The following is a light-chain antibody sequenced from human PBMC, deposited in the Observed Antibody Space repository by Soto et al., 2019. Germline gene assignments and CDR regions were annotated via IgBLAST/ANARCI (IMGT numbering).Light chain of an antibody. J-gene: IGKJ2*01. CDR1: QGVTSNY. Sequence: DIVLTQSPGTLSLSPGDGATLSCRASQGVTSNYLAGSQQKPGQAPRLLFYGASTRAIDIPDRFSGSGSGTDFTLTISRLEPEDFTVYYCHQYGRSPYTFGQGTKLEIK. CDR2: GAS. V-gene: IGKV3-20*01. CDR3: HQYGRSPYT.